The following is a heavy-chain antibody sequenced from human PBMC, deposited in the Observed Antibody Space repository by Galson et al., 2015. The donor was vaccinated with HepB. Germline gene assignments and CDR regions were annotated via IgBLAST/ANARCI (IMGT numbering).Heavy chain of an antibody. Sequence: SLRLSCAASGFTFSNAWMNWVRQAPGKGLEWVGRIKSKTDGGTTDYAAPVKGRFTISRDDSKNTLYLQMNSLKTEDTAVYYCTTDLANYDGGDAFDIWGQGTMVTVSS. V-gene: IGHV3-15*07. CDR3: TTDLANYDGGDAFDI. J-gene: IGHJ3*02. CDR2: IKSKTDGGTT. D-gene: IGHD4/OR15-4a*01. CDR1: GFTFSNAW.